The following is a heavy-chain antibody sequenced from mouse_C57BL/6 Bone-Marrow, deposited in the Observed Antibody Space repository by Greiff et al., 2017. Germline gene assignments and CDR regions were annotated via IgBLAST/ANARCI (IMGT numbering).Heavy chain of an antibody. CDR2: IRSKSNNYAT. Sequence: EVQRVESGGGLVQPKGSLKLSCAASGFSFNTYAMTWVRQAPGKGLEWVARIRSKSNNYATYYADSVKDRFTISRDDSESMLYLQMNNLKTEDTAMYYCVRHPDSSASGFDYWGQGTTLTVSS. CDR1: GFSFNTYA. V-gene: IGHV10-1*01. CDR3: VRHPDSSASGFDY. D-gene: IGHD3-2*02. J-gene: IGHJ2*01.